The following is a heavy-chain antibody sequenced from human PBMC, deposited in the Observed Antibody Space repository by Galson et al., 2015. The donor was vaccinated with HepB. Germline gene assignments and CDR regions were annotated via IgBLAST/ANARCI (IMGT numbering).Heavy chain of an antibody. V-gene: IGHV3-30*04. D-gene: IGHD3-10*01. CDR1: GFTFSSYA. CDR3: ARDKWYYGSGSRSSSSPFDY. Sequence: SLRLSCAASGFTFSSYAMHWVRQAPGKGLEWVAVISYDGSNKYYADSVKGRFTISRDNSENTLYLQMNSLRAEDTAVYYCARDKWYYGSGSRSSSSPFDYWGQGTLVTVSS. CDR2: ISYDGSNK. J-gene: IGHJ4*02.